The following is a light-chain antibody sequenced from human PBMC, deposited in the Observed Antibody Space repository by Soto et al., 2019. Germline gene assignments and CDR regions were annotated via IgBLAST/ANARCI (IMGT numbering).Light chain of an antibody. V-gene: IGLV2-14*01. CDR3: CSSTTSSTLV. CDR2: GVS. Sequence: QSALTQPASVSGSPGQSITISCTGTSSDVGAYNYVSWYQQHPGKAPKLMIYGVSNRPSGVSSRFSGSKSGSTASLTISGLQAEDEGDYYCCSSTTSSTLVFGTGTKVTVL. CDR1: SSDVGAYNY. J-gene: IGLJ1*01.